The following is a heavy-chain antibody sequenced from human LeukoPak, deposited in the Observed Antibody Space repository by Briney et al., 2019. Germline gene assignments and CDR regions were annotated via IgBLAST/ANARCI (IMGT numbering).Heavy chain of an antibody. CDR2: IYWDDAK. J-gene: IGHJ1*01. CDR3: ANRLGGSGWSGGYFLH. V-gene: IGHV2-5*02. Sequence: SGPTQVNPTQTLTLTCTFSGFSLSTTGVGVGWIRRPPGKALEWLALIYWDDAKRYSPSLKSRLTITKDTSKNQVVLTMTNMDPVDTATYYCANRLGGSGWSGGYFLHWGQGTLVTVSS. CDR1: GFSLSTTGVG. D-gene: IGHD6-19*01.